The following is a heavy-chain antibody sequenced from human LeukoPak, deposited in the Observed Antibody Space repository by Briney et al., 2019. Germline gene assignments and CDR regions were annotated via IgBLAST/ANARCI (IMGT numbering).Heavy chain of an antibody. D-gene: IGHD6-19*01. CDR2: IKSKTDGGTT. CDR1: GFTFSNAW. Sequence: PGGSLRLSCAASGFTFSNAWMNWVRQAPGKGLEWVGRIKSKTDGGTTDSAAPVKGRFTISRDDSKNTLYLQMNSLRAEDTAVYYCARSREAVAGPYDAFDIWGQGTMVTVSS. CDR3: ARSREAVAGPYDAFDI. V-gene: IGHV3-15*07. J-gene: IGHJ3*02.